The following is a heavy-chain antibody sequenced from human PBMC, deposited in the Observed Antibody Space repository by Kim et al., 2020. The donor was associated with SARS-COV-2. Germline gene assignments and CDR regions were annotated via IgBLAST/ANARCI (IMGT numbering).Heavy chain of an antibody. D-gene: IGHD6-19*01. CDR1: GFTFNYYW. Sequence: GGSLRLSCAASGFTFNYYWMHWVRQDPGKGLVWVSRINSDGSSKSYADSVKGRFTIARDNAKNTLYLQMNSLRAEDTAVYYCARRAVSYYYGMDVWGQGTTVTVSS. J-gene: IGHJ6*02. CDR2: INSDGSSK. V-gene: IGHV3-74*01. CDR3: ARRAVSYYYGMDV.